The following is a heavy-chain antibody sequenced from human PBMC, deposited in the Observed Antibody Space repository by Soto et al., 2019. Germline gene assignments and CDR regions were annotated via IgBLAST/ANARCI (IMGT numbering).Heavy chain of an antibody. J-gene: IGHJ4*02. CDR2: INSDGSST. V-gene: IGHV3-74*01. CDR1: GFTFSSHW. CDR3: ARDSSPYYDFWSGFYTYFDY. D-gene: IGHD3-3*01. Sequence: LRLSCAVSGFTFSSHWMHWVRQAPGKGLVWVSRINSDGSSTNYADSVKGRFTISRDNAKKTLYLQMSSLRADDTGVYYCARDSSPYYDFWSGFYTYFDYWGQGARVTVSS.